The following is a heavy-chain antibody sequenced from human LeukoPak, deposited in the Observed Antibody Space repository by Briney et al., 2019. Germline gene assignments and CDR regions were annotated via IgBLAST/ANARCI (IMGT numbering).Heavy chain of an antibody. Sequence: PSETLSLTCSVSGGSISSYYWSWIRQPPGKGLEWIGYIYYSGSTNYNPSLKSRVTISVDTSKNQFSLKLTSVTAADTAVYYCATYSSSSGVGYWGQGTLVTVSS. CDR2: IYYSGST. CDR1: GGSISSYY. D-gene: IGHD6-6*01. V-gene: IGHV4-59*01. J-gene: IGHJ4*02. CDR3: ATYSSSSGVGY.